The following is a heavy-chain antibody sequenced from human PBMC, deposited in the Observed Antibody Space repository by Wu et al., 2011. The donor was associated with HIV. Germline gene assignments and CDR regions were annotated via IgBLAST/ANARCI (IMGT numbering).Heavy chain of an antibody. J-gene: IGHJ1*01. Sequence: QVQLVQSGAEVEKPGASVKVSCKASGYTFTSYGISWVRQAPGQGLEWMGWISAYNGNTNYAQKLQGRVTMTTDTSTSAAYMELRSLKSDDTAVYYCARPYCSGGTCYFEYFQHWGQGTLVTVSS. V-gene: IGHV1-18*01. CDR2: ISAYNGNT. CDR3: ARPYCSGGTCYFEYFQH. D-gene: IGHD2-15*01. CDR1: GYTFTSYG.